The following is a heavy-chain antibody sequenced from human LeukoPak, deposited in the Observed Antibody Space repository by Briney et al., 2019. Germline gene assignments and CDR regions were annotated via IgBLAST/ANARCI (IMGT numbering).Heavy chain of an antibody. CDR1: GFTVSSNY. D-gene: IGHD6-13*01. CDR3: ARGSGQQVFDY. J-gene: IGHJ4*02. CDR2: IYSGGRT. Sequence: GGSLRLSCAASGFTVSSNYMSWVRQAPGKGLEWVSVIYSGGRTYYADSVKGRFTISRDTSKNTLFLHMNSLRAEDTAVYYCARGSGQQVFDYWGPGTLVTVSS. V-gene: IGHV3-53*01.